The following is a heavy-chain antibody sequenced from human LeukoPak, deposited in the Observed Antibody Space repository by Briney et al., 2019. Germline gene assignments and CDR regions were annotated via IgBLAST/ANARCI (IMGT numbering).Heavy chain of an antibody. Sequence: SETLSLTRAVYGGSFSGYYWSWIRQPPGKGLEWIGEINHSGSTNYNPPLKSRVTISLDTRKNQFSPKLAAVTPAGTAPDVLGRGGAREWLVLGFWSQGTLVTVSS. D-gene: IGHD6-19*01. CDR2: INHSGST. V-gene: IGHV4-34*06. CDR3: GRGGAREWLVLGF. J-gene: IGHJ4*02. CDR1: GGSFSGYY.